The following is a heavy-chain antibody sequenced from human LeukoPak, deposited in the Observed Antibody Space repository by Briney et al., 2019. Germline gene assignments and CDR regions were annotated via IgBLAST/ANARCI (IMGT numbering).Heavy chain of an antibody. CDR1: GFTFSSYA. CDR3: AKVRGVTMARGYYFDY. D-gene: IGHD3-10*01. CDR2: ISGSGGST. V-gene: IGHV3-23*01. J-gene: IGHJ4*02. Sequence: GGSLRLSCAASGFTFSSYAMSWVRQAPGKGLEWVSAISGSGGSTYYADSVKGRFTISRDNSKNTLYPQMNSLRAEDTAVYYCAKVRGVTMARGYYFDYWGQGTLVTVSS.